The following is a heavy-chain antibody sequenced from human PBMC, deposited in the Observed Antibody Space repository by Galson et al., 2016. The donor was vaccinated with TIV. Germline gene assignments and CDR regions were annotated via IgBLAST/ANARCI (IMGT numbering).Heavy chain of an antibody. J-gene: IGHJ5*02. V-gene: IGHV4-38-2*01. CDR2: ICHTETT. CDR3: VRIGMLRESCSCYACPGIFDT. CDR1: GYSISSGYY. D-gene: IGHD3-22*01. Sequence: ETLSLTCAVSGYSISSGYYWGWVRQPPGKGLEWLGNICHTETTYYNPSLESRVSISVDTSKNQFSLRLSSVTAADRAVYYCVRIGMLRESCSCYACPGIFDTWGQGILVTVSS.